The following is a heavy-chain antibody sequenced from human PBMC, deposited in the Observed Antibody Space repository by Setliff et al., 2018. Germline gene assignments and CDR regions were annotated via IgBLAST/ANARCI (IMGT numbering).Heavy chain of an antibody. CDR3: ASRTTGPGGWFDY. CDR1: GGSVSSTSYD. J-gene: IGHJ5*01. V-gene: IGHV4-39*01. CDR2: IDYTGTT. D-gene: IGHD1-1*01. Sequence: SETLSLTCTVSGGSVSSTSYDWGWIRQPRGKGLEWIGTIDYTGTTHYSPSLKSRVTISVDTSKNQFSLRLTSVTAADTSIYYCASRTTGPGGWFDYWGQGALVTVSS.